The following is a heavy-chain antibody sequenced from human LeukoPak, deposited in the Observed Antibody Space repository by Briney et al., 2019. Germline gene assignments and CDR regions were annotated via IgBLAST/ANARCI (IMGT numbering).Heavy chain of an antibody. Sequence: PSETLSLTCTVSGGSISSSSYYWGWIRQPPGKGLEWIGSIYYSGITYYNPSLKSRVTISVDTSKNQFSLKLSSVTAADTAIYYCATLPNYDNSGYYAWGYYYYMDVWGKGTTVTVSS. J-gene: IGHJ6*03. CDR1: GGSISSSSYY. V-gene: IGHV4-39*07. D-gene: IGHD3-22*01. CDR3: ATLPNYDNSGYYAWGYYYYMDV. CDR2: IYYSGIT.